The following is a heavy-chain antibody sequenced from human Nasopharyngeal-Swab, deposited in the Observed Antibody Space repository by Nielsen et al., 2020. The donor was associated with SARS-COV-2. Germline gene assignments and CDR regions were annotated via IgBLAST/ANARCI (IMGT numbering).Heavy chain of an antibody. CDR3: ARAFPRGIIIRDYYYGMDV. CDR1: GVSISSGDNY. J-gene: IGHJ6*02. D-gene: IGHD3-10*01. Sequence: LRLSCTVSGVSISSGDNYWSWIRQPPGKGLEWIGYIHYSGSTYYSPSLKSRVTISVDTSKNQFSLKLSSVTAADTAVYYCARAFPRGIIIRDYYYGMDVWGQGTTVTVSS. V-gene: IGHV4-30-4*01. CDR2: IHYSGST.